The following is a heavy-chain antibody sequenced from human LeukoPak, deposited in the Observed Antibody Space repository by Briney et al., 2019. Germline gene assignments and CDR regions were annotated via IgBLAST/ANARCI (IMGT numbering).Heavy chain of an antibody. CDR2: IYHSGST. V-gene: IGHV4-38-2*01. J-gene: IGHJ6*03. CDR3: ATLWSGTLYMDV. D-gene: IGHD3-3*01. Sequence: SETLSLTCAVSGYSISSGYYWGWIRQPPGKGLEWIGSIYHSGSTYYNPSLKSRVTISVDTSKNQFSLKLSSVTAADTAVYYCATLWSGTLYMDVWGKGTTVTLSS. CDR1: GYSISSGYY.